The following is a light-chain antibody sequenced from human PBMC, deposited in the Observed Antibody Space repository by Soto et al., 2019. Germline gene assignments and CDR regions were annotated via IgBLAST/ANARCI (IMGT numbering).Light chain of an antibody. Sequence: DFQMTQSPSTLSASVGDRITITCRTSQSISSWLAWYQQKPGKAPNLLIYKASILKNGVPFRFSGSGSGTEFTLTISSLQPDDVATYYCLHYNSYPYTFGQGTKLEMK. V-gene: IGKV1-5*03. CDR1: QSISSW. J-gene: IGKJ2*01. CDR2: KAS. CDR3: LHYNSYPYT.